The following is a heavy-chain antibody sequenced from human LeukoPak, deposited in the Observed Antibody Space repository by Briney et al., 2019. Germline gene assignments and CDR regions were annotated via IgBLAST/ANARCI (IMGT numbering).Heavy chain of an antibody. CDR3: ARGGEWLRSIPTPLDY. J-gene: IGHJ4*02. Sequence: SETLSLTCTVSGGSISSYYWSWIRQPPGKGLEWIGYIYYSGSTDYNPSLKSRVTISVDTSKNQFSLKLSSVTAADTAVYYCARGGEWLRSIPTPLDYWGQGTLVTVSS. CDR1: GGSISSYY. D-gene: IGHD5-12*01. CDR2: IYYSGST. V-gene: IGHV4-59*01.